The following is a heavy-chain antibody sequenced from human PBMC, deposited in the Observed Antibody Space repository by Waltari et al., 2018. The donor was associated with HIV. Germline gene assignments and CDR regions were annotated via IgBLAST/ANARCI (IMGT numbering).Heavy chain of an antibody. CDR1: GYSISSAYY. V-gene: IGHV4-38-2*01. CDR2: ASRSGST. D-gene: IGHD5-18*01. CDR3: GSGSRRGHSHGIDY. Sequence: QVQLHESGPGMVKTSETLSLTCAVSGYSISSAYYWGWIRQPPGKGLEWIGSASRSGSTDYSPSLKSRVTISLDTSKNQFSLKLNSVAAADTAVYYCGSGSRRGHSHGIDYWGQGTLVTVSS. J-gene: IGHJ4*02.